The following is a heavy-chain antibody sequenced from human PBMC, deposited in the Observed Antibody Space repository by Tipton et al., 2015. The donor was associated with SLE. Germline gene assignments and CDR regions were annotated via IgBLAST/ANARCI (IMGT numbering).Heavy chain of an antibody. CDR1: GGSISSSSYY. CDR2: IYYSGST. D-gene: IGHD7-27*01. Sequence: LRLSCTVSGGSISSSSYYWGWIRQPPGKGLEWIGSIYYSGSTYYNPSLKSRVTISVDTSKNQFSLKLSSVTAADTAVYYCARGGLGSNLRGSIYLGYWGQGTLVTVSS. V-gene: IGHV4-39*07. CDR3: ARGGLGSNLRGSIYLGY. J-gene: IGHJ4*02.